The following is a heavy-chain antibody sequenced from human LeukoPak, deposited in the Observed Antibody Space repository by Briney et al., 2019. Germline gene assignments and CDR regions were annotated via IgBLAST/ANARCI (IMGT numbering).Heavy chain of an antibody. CDR3: ASRGGYAAEDY. CDR2: INHSGST. D-gene: IGHD5-12*01. Sequence: SETLSLTCAVYGGSFSGYYWSWIRQAPGKGLEWIGEINHSGSTNYNPSLKSRVTISVDTSKNQFSLKLSSVTAADTAVYYCASRGGYAAEDYWGQGTLVTVSS. CDR1: GGSFSGYY. V-gene: IGHV4-34*01. J-gene: IGHJ4*02.